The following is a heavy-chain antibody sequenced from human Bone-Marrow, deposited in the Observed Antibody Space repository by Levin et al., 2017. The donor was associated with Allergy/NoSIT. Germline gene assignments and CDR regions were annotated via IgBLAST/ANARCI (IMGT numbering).Heavy chain of an antibody. V-gene: IGHV1-69*13. J-gene: IGHJ6*03. CDR2: IIPVFGTT. D-gene: IGHD1-7*01. CDR1: GGSFSNSA. CDR3: ARDPDWNSYYMDV. Sequence: VASVKVSCTASGGSFSNSAVSWVRQAPGQGLEWVGGIIPVFGTTNHAQKFEGRVTITADESTSTVYMELSSLRSEDTAVYFCARDPDWNSYYMDVWGEGTTVTVSS.